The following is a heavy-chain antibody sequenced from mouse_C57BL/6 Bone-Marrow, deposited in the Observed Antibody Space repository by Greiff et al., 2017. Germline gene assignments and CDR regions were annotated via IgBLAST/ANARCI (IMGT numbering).Heavy chain of an antibody. CDR2: IYIGNGYT. CDR1: GYTFTSYG. V-gene: IGHV1-58*01. J-gene: IGHJ2*01. CDR3: ARRGPLYAYYFDY. Sequence: DVKLQESGAELVRPGSSVKMSCKTSGYTFTSYGINWVKQRPGQGLEWIGYIYIGNGYTEYNEKFKGKATLTSDTSSSTAYMQPSSLTSEDSAIYFCARRGPLYAYYFDYWGQGTTLTVSS. D-gene: IGHD1-1*01.